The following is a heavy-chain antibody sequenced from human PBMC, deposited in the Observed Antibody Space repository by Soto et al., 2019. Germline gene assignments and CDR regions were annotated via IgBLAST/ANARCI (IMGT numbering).Heavy chain of an antibody. Sequence: GGSLRLSCAASGFTFSSYGMHWVRQAPGKGLEWVAVISYDGSNKCYADSVKGRFTISRDNSKNTLYLQMNSLRAEDTAVYYCAKDLGYDSSGYPYYYGMDVWGQGTTVTVPS. CDR1: GFTFSSYG. V-gene: IGHV3-30*18. D-gene: IGHD3-22*01. CDR2: ISYDGSNK. CDR3: AKDLGYDSSGYPYYYGMDV. J-gene: IGHJ6*02.